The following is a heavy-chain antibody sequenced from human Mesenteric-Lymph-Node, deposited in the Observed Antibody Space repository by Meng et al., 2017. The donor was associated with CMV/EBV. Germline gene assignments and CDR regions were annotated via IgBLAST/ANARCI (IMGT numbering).Heavy chain of an antibody. CDR2: VSFAGT. V-gene: IGHV4-59*01. J-gene: IGHJ4*02. Sequence: GSLRLSCSVSGVSISRYFWNWIRQSPGKGLEWIGYVSFAGTTYNPSLKSRVTISEDTSKNQFSLKLASVTAADTAVYYCARESTSRGKYYFDSWGQGTLVTVSS. D-gene: IGHD2-2*01. CDR1: GVSISRYF. CDR3: ARESTSRGKYYFDS.